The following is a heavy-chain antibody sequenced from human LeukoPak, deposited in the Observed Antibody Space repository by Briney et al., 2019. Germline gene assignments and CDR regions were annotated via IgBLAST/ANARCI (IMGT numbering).Heavy chain of an antibody. J-gene: IGHJ4*02. V-gene: IGHV3-21*01. D-gene: IGHD3-22*01. CDR3: ARDYYDSSGYDYFDY. CDR1: GFTFSSYS. Sequence: GGSLRLSCAASGFTFSSYSMNWVRQAPGKGLEWASSISSSSSYIYYADSVKGRFTISRDNAKNSLYLQMNSLRAEDTAVYYCARDYYDSSGYDYFDYWGQGTLVTVSS. CDR2: ISSSSSYI.